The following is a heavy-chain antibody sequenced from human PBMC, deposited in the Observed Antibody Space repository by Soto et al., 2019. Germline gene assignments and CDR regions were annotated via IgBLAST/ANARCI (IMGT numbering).Heavy chain of an antibody. D-gene: IGHD1-20*01. V-gene: IGHV3-23*01. CDR1: GFTFRSNG. Sequence: PGGSLRLSCAASGFTFRSNGMIWVRQAPGKGLEWVSAISGSGGSTYYADSVKGRFTISRDNSKNMLFLQMNSLRAEDTAVYYCAKGRYNWNQNNWFDPWGQGTLVTVSS. CDR2: ISGSGGST. J-gene: IGHJ5*02. CDR3: AKGRYNWNQNNWFDP.